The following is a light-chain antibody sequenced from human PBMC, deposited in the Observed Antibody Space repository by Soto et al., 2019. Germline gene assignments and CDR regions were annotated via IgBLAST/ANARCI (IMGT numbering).Light chain of an antibody. CDR3: QQHFNGPIT. CDR1: QSISSF. V-gene: IGKV3-11*01. Sequence: ECVLTQSKATLSFSPGERATLSCRASQSISSFLAWYQQKPGQAPRLLIYGASNRATGIPARFSGSGSGTDFTLTISSLEPEDFAVYYCQQHFNGPITFGQGTRLEI. CDR2: GAS. J-gene: IGKJ5*01.